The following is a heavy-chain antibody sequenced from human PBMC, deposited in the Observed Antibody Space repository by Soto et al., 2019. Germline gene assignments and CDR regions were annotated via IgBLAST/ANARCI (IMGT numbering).Heavy chain of an antibody. CDR2: INAGNGNT. Sequence: ASVKVSCKASGYTFTSYAMHWVRQAPGQRLEWMGWINAGNGNTKYSQKFQGRVTITRDTSASTAYMELSSLRSEDTAVYYCARVYCTNGVCYGYSDYWGQGTQVTVSS. V-gene: IGHV1-3*01. J-gene: IGHJ4*02. CDR1: GYTFTSYA. CDR3: ARVYCTNGVCYGYSDY. D-gene: IGHD2-8*01.